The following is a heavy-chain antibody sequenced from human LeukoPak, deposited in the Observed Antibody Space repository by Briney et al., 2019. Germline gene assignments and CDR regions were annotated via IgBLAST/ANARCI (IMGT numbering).Heavy chain of an antibody. CDR1: GFTFNDYY. Sequence: GGSLRLSCAASGFTFNDYYMSWIRQAPGKGLEWLSYINIGGTNTHYADSVKGRFTISRDNAKKSLYLEMNNMRAEDTAVYYCATDGAGFDTWGQGVLVTVSS. CDR3: ATDGAGFDT. V-gene: IGHV3-11*01. CDR2: INIGGTNT. J-gene: IGHJ5*02.